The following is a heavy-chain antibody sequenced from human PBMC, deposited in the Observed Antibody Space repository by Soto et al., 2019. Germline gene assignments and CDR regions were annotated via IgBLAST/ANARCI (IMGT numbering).Heavy chain of an antibody. V-gene: IGHV3-48*01. CDR3: ARDHAYGPAAIWFDP. J-gene: IGHJ5*02. CDR2: ISSSSSTI. Sequence: GGSLRLSCAASGFTFSSYSMNWVRQAPGKGLEWVSYISSSSSTIFYADSVKGRFTISRDNAKNSLYLQMNSLRAEDTAVYYCARDHAYGPAAIWFDPWGQGTLVTVSS. D-gene: IGHD2-2*01. CDR1: GFTFSSYS.